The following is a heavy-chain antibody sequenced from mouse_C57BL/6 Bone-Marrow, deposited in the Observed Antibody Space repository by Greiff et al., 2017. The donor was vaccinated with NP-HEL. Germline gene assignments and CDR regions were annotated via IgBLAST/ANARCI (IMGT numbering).Heavy chain of an antibody. CDR2: INPNNGGT. J-gene: IGHJ2*01. Sequence: VQLQQSGPELVKPGASVKISCKASGYTFTDYYMNWVKQSHGKSLEWIGDINPNNGGTSYNQKFKGKATLTVDKSSSTAYMELRSLTSEDSAVYYCAREGIYYGNYRDYWGQGTTLTVSS. D-gene: IGHD2-1*01. V-gene: IGHV1-26*01. CDR1: GYTFTDYY. CDR3: AREGIYYGNYRDY.